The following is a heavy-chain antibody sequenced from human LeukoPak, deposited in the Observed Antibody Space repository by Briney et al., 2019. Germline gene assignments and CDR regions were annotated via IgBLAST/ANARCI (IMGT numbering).Heavy chain of an antibody. D-gene: IGHD3-22*01. V-gene: IGHV3-64D*09. Sequence: PGGSLRLACSASGFTFSVYAMNWVRQAPGKGLEYVSGISSNGGTTHYADSVKGTFTISRDNSKNTLYLQMSSLRPEDMAVYYCVASSGYYSPWGQGTLVTVSS. CDR2: ISSNGGTT. CDR1: GFTFSVYA. J-gene: IGHJ5*02. CDR3: VASSGYYSP.